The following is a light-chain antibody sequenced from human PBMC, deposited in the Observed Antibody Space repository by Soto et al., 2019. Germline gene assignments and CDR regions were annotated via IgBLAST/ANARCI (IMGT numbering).Light chain of an antibody. J-gene: IGKJ5*01. CDR2: RAS. CDR1: QSVSSN. V-gene: IGKV3-15*01. CDR3: QQYNNWLPIT. Sequence: ERVITQSPATVSVSPGERATLSCSASQSVSSNLAWYQHKPGQSPRLLIYRASARATGVPDRFSGSGSGTEFTLTISSLQSEDFAVYYCQQYNNWLPITLGQGTRLEIK.